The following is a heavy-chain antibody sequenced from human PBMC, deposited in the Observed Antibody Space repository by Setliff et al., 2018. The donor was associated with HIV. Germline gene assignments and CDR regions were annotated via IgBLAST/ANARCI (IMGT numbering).Heavy chain of an antibody. CDR2: INPNSGGT. J-gene: IGHJ2*01. D-gene: IGHD5-18*01. V-gene: IGHV1-2*02. CDR1: GYTFINYY. CDR3: ARGAIVDTALPWYFDV. Sequence: ASVKVSCKASGYTFINYYIHWVRQAPGQGLEWMGWINPNSGGTNYAQKFQGRVTMTRDTSISTAYMELSSLTSEDTAVYYCARGAIVDTALPWYFDVWGRGALVTVSS.